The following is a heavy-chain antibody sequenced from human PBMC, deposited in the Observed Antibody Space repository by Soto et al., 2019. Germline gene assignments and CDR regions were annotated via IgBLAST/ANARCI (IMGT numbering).Heavy chain of an antibody. J-gene: IGHJ4*02. V-gene: IGHV3-33*01. CDR3: ARDPGVTNYYFDY. CDR2: IWYDGSKQ. Sequence: QVQLVESGGGVVQPGTSLRLSCAPSGFTFSRYGMHWVRQAPGKGLEWVAVIWYDGSKQCYADSVEGRFTISRDNAKNTLFLQINSLRAEDTAVYYCARDPGVTNYYFDYWGQGTLVTVSS. CDR1: GFTFSRYG. D-gene: IGHD3-3*01.